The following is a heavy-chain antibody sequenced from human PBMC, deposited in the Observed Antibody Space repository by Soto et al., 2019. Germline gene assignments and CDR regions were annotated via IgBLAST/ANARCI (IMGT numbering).Heavy chain of an antibody. CDR1: GYRFSDYW. V-gene: IGHV5-10-1*01. CDR3: AREASGPLDY. Sequence: GESLKISCKGSGYRFSDYWIFWVRQMPGKGLEWMGRIDPSDSYTIYSPSFQGHVTISADKSTSTVYLQWSSLEASATAMYYCAREASGPLDYRGQGTLVTVSS. J-gene: IGHJ4*02. CDR2: IDPSDSYT. D-gene: IGHD3-10*01.